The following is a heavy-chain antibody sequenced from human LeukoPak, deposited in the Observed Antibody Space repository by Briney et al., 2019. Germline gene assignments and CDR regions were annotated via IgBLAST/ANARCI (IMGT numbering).Heavy chain of an antibody. J-gene: IGHJ3*02. Sequence: ASVTVSCKASGYTFTGYYMHWVRQAPGQGLEWMGWINPNSGGTNYAQKFQGRLTMTRDTSISTAYMELSRLRSDDTAVYYCARDTYYYDSSGYYYAFDIWGQGTMVTVSS. D-gene: IGHD3-22*01. CDR3: ARDTYYYDSSGYYYAFDI. CDR1: GYTFTGYY. CDR2: INPNSGGT. V-gene: IGHV1-2*02.